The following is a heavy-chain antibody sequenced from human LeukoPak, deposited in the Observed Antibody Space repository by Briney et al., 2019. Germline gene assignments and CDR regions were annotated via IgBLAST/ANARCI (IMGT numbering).Heavy chain of an antibody. CDR1: GFTFSDSA. Sequence: GSLKLSCAASGFTFSDSAMHWVRQASRKGLEWVGRIKNKANNYATAYITSVKGRFTISRDDSKNTAYLQMNSPQTEDTAVYYCTRRYYDSSGNFAGCDWGQGTLVTVSS. V-gene: IGHV3-73*01. CDR2: IKNKANNYAT. CDR3: TRRYYDSSGNFAGCD. D-gene: IGHD3-22*01. J-gene: IGHJ4*02.